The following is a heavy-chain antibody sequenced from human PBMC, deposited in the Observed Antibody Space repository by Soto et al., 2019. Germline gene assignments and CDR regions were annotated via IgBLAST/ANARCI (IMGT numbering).Heavy chain of an antibody. CDR3: ARGGALSTSWYWGDGLDS. J-gene: IGHJ4*02. CDR2: IIPVFGTP. CDR1: GYSFSSHA. V-gene: IGHV1-69*06. Sequence: QVQLEQSGSEVKKSGSSVKVSCKASGYSFSSHAITWVRQAPGQGLEWMGGIIPVFGTPSYAQKFQGRVTISADKSTNTSSLELRSLRSEDTAVYYCARGGALSTSWYWGDGLDSWGQVTQVTVSS. D-gene: IGHD6-13*01.